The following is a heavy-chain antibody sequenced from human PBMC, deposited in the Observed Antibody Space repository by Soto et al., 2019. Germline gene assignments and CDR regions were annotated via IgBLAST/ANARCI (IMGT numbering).Heavy chain of an antibody. CDR1: GFTVGNNY. D-gene: IGHD3-10*01. CDR3: AKDGRGSGSHYNSFGY. J-gene: IGHJ4*02. Sequence: EVQLVESGGGLIQPGGSLKLSCAASGFTVGNNYMGWVRQAPGKGLEWVSLIYSTGTTKYADSVKGRFTVSRDNAKNTLYLQMNSPRAEDTAVYYCAKDGRGSGSHYNSFGYWGQGTLVTVSS. CDR2: IYSTGTT. V-gene: IGHV3-53*01.